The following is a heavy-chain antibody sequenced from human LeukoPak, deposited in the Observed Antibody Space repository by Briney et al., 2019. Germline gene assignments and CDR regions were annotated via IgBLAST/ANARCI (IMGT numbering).Heavy chain of an antibody. D-gene: IGHD3-22*01. V-gene: IGHV3-7*01. CDR1: GFTFSDYW. J-gene: IGHJ4*02. CDR2: IKQDGSEK. CDR3: ARKGGYSSGYYY. Sequence: GGSLRLSCAASGFTFSDYWMTWVRQAPGKGLEWVANIKQDGSEKDYVDSVKGRFTISRDNAKNSMYLQMDSLRVEDTAVYYCARKGGYSSGYYYWGQGTLVTVSS.